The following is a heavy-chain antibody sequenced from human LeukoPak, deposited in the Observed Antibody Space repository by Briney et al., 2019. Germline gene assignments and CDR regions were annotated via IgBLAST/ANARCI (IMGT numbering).Heavy chain of an antibody. D-gene: IGHD3-22*01. CDR2: ISYDGSNK. CDR3: AKGQGVYYYDSSGYHN. J-gene: IGHJ4*02. V-gene: IGHV3-30*18. CDR1: GFTFSSYG. Sequence: GGSLRLSCAASGFTFSSYGMHWVRQAPGKGLEWVSVISYDGSNKYYADSVKGRFTISRDNSKNTLYLQMNSLRAEDTAVYYCAKGQGVYYYDSSGYHNWGQGTLVTVSS.